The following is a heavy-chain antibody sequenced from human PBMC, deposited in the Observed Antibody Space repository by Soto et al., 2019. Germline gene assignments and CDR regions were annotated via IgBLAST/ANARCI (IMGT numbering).Heavy chain of an antibody. J-gene: IGHJ3*02. D-gene: IGHD3-22*01. CDR1: GDSVSSNIAA. CDR3: ARVRDSSGYYFYDAFDI. Sequence: PSQTLSLTCAISGDSVSSNIAAWNWIRQSPSRGLEWLGRTYYRSKWYNDYAVSVKSRITINPDTSKNQFSLQLNSVTPEDTAVYYCARVRDSSGYYFYDAFDIWGQGTMVTVSS. CDR2: TYYRSKWYN. V-gene: IGHV6-1*01.